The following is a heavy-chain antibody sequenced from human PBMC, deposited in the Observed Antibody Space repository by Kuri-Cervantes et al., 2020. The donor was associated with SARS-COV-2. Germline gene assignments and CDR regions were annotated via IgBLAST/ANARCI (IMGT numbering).Heavy chain of an antibody. V-gene: IGHV1-2*04. CDR2: INPNSGGT. CDR1: GYTFTGYY. CDR3: ARSTPSRRLVVISQGGAFDI. D-gene: IGHD3-22*01. Sequence: ASVKVSCKASGYTFTGYYMHWLRQAPGQGLEWMGWINPNSGGTNYAQKFQGWVTMTRETSISTVYMELSRLRSDDTAVYYCARSTPSRRLVVISQGGAFDIWGQGTMVTVSS. J-gene: IGHJ3*02.